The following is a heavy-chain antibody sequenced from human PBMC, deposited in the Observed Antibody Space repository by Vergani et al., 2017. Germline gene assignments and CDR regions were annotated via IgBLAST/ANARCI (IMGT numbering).Heavy chain of an antibody. D-gene: IGHD6-13*01. J-gene: IGHJ5*02. V-gene: IGHV4-59*01. CDR3: AIGVGSSWYVIRTVGWFDP. Sequence: QVQLQESGPGLVKPSETLSLTCTVSGGSISSYYWSWIRQPPGKGLEWIGYIYYSGSTNYNPSLKSRVTISLDTSKNQFSLKLSSGTAADTAVYYCAIGVGSSWYVIRTVGWFDPWGQGTLVTVSS. CDR1: GGSISSYY. CDR2: IYYSGST.